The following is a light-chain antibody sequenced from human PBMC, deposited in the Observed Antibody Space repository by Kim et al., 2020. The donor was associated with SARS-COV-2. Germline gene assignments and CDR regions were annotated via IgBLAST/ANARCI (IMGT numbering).Light chain of an antibody. CDR2: AAS. Sequence: SASVGDRVTITCRTSQDISNSLAWFQQKPLTVPELLIYAASTLQSGVPSRFSGSGSGTDFTLTISSLQPEDVATYYCQKYNSAPHTFGQGTKLEI. J-gene: IGKJ2*01. CDR1: QDISNS. V-gene: IGKV1-27*01. CDR3: QKYNSAPHT.